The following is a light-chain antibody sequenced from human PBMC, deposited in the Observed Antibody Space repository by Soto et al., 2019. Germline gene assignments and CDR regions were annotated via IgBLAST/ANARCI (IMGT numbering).Light chain of an antibody. J-gene: IGKJ1*01. V-gene: IGKV3-20*01. CDR2: GAS. CDR1: ESVSSSY. CDR3: QQYGSSPLT. Sequence: EIVLTQSPGTLSLSPGERATLSCRASESVSSSYLAWYQQKPGQAPRLLIYGASSRATGIPDRFSGSGSGTDFTLTISRLEPEDCALYYCQQYGSSPLTFGQGTKVEIK.